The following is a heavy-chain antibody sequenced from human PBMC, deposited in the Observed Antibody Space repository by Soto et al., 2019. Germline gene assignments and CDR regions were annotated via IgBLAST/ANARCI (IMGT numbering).Heavy chain of an antibody. CDR1: GYTFTSYA. CDR3: ASSATTADYYYGMDV. J-gene: IGHJ6*02. CDR2: INAGNGNT. V-gene: IGHV1-3*01. Sequence: SVKVSCKASGYTFTSYAMHWVRQAPGQRLEWMGWINAGNGNTKYSQKFQGRVTITRDTSASTAYMELSSLRSEDTAVYYCASSATTADYYYGMDVWGQGTTVTVSS. D-gene: IGHD1-26*01.